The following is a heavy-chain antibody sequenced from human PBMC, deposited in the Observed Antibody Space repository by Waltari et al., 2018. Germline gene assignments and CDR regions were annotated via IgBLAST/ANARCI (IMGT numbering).Heavy chain of an antibody. CDR2: LDPEDGET. Sequence: QVQLVQSGAEVKKPGASVKVSCKVSGYTLTELSMHWVRQAPGKGLEWMGGLDPEDGETIYAQKCQGRGTMTEDTSTDTAYMELSSLRSEDTAVYYCATAAGYSSGWYWCDPWGQGTLVTVAS. CDR1: GYTLTELS. J-gene: IGHJ5*02. CDR3: ATAAGYSSGWYWCDP. D-gene: IGHD6-19*01. V-gene: IGHV1-24*01.